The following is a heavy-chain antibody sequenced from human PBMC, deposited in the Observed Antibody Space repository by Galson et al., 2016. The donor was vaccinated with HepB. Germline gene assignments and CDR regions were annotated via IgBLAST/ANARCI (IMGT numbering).Heavy chain of an antibody. CDR3: ARDDYFRLGY. CDR1: GFIFSVYN. J-gene: IGHJ4*02. CDR2: ITSSSDTM. Sequence: SLRLSCAASGFIFSVYNMNRARQAPGKGLEWIAWITSSSDTMYYADSVKGPFTISRDNAKNSLYLEMNSLRDEDTAVYYCARDDYFRLGYWGQGTLVTVSS. V-gene: IGHV3-48*02. D-gene: IGHD3-16*01.